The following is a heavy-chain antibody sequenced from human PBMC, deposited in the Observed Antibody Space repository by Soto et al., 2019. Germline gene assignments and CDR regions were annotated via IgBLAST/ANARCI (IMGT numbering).Heavy chain of an antibody. V-gene: IGHV1-2*02. CDR2: INPNSGGT. D-gene: IGHD3-3*01. J-gene: IGHJ5*02. CDR1: GYTFTGYY. CDR3: AISTISRHDWFDP. Sequence: VASVKVSCKASGYTFTGYYMHWVRQAPGQGLEWMGWINPNSGGTNYAQKFQGRVTMTRDTSISTAYMELSRLRSDDTAVYYCAISTISRHDWFDPWGQGTLVTVSS.